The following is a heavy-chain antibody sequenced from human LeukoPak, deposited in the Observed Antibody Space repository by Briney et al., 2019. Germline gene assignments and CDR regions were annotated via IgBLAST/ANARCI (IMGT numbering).Heavy chain of an antibody. CDR1: GFTFSDYY. CDR2: ISSSGSTI. D-gene: IGHD4-17*01. CDR3: ASGGDYYYYGMDV. Sequence: GGSLRLSCAASGFTFSDYYMSWLRQAPGKGLEWVSYISSSGSTIYHADSVKGRFTISRDNAKNSLYLQMNSLRAEDTAVYYCASGGDYYYYGMDVWGQGTTVTVSS. V-gene: IGHV3-11*01. J-gene: IGHJ6*02.